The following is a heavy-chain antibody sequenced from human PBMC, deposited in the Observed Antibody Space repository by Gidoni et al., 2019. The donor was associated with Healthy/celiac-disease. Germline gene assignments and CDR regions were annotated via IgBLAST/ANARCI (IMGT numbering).Heavy chain of an antibody. J-gene: IGHJ4*02. Sequence: EVQLVESGGGLVQPGRYLRLAWAAAGVTCEDYAMHWVRQAPGKGLGWVSGISWNSGSIGYADSVQGRFTISRANAKNSLYLQMNRLRAEDTALYYCAKDSDHYSDSSGYFDYWGQGTLVTVSS. CDR1: GVTCEDYA. CDR3: AKDSDHYSDSSGYFDY. CDR2: ISWNSGSI. D-gene: IGHD3-22*01. V-gene: IGHV3-9*01.